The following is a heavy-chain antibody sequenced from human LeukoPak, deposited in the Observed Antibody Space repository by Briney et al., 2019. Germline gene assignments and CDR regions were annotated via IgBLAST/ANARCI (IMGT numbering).Heavy chain of an antibody. D-gene: IGHD5-24*01. Sequence: GGSLRLSCKASGFNFGSHWMNWVRQAPGKGLEWVANIKEDGSLTYYLDSVRGRFSISRDNTKKSLYLQMNSLRVEDTAVYFCVRDGYNQNRFDYWGQGTLITVSS. CDR2: IKEDGSLT. J-gene: IGHJ4*02. V-gene: IGHV3-7*03. CDR3: VRDGYNQNRFDY. CDR1: GFNFGSHW.